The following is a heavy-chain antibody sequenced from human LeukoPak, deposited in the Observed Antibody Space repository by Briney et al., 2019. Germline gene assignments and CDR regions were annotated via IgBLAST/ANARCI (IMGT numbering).Heavy chain of an antibody. CDR3: AKNRGHCVDGVCHNYYYMDV. D-gene: IGHD2-8*02. Sequence: AGGSLRLSCAASGFTLSSYAMTWVRQAPGKGLEWVSTVSGSAGRTDYAVSVKGRFTISRDNLKNTLYLQMNGLRAEDTAVYYCAKNRGHCVDGVCHNYYYMDVWGKGTTVTVSS. V-gene: IGHV3-23*01. CDR2: VSGSAGRT. CDR1: GFTLSSYA. J-gene: IGHJ6*03.